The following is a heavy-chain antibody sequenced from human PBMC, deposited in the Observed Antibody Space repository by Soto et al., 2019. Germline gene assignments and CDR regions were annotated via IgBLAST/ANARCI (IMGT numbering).Heavy chain of an antibody. V-gene: IGHV4-59*08. Sequence: QVQLQESGPGLVKPSETLSLTCSVSGGSIGSYYWSWIRQPPGKGLEWIGYIYYSGSTNYNPSRKSRVTISVDTSTHQFSLKLSSVTAADTAVYYCARGGWRQIDYWGQGTLVTVSS. D-gene: IGHD3-3*01. CDR2: IYYSGST. J-gene: IGHJ4*02. CDR1: GGSIGSYY. CDR3: ARGGWRQIDY.